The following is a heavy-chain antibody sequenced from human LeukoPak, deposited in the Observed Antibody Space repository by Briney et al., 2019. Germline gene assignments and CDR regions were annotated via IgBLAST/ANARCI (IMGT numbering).Heavy chain of an antibody. D-gene: IGHD3-10*01. CDR3: ARFSGPGMQHYYYYMDV. J-gene: IGHJ6*03. V-gene: IGHV3-53*01. CDR2: IFSGGTT. CDR1: GFTVSSNY. Sequence: PGGSLRLSCAASGFTVSSNYMTWVRQAPGKGLEWVSVIFSGGTTYYADSVKGRFTVSRDNSKNMMYLQMNSLRAEDAAVYYCARFSGPGMQHYYYYMDVWGTGTTVTVSS.